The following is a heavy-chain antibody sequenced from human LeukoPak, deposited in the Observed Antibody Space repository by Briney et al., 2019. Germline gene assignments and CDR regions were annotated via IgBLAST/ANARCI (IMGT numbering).Heavy chain of an antibody. V-gene: IGHV3-30*04. CDR1: GFTFSSYA. J-gene: IGHJ4*02. Sequence: GGSLRLSCAASGFTFSSYAMHWVRQAPGKGLEWVAVISYDGNNKYYADSVKGRFTISRDNSKNTLFLQMNSLRPEDTAVFYCARDPNSSGWYSDFDYWGQGTLVTVSS. CDR3: ARDPNSSGWYSDFDY. D-gene: IGHD6-19*01. CDR2: ISYDGNNK.